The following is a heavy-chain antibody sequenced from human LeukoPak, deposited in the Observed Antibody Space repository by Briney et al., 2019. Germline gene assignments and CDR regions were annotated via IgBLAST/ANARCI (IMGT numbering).Heavy chain of an antibody. Sequence: TSETLSLTCTVSGGSISSYYWSWIRQPPGKGLEWIGYIYYSGSTNYNPSLKSRVTISVDTSKNQFSLKLSSVAAADTAVYYCARTGLAYYYDSSGAFDIWGQGTMVTVSS. CDR3: ARTGLAYYYDSSGAFDI. V-gene: IGHV4-59*01. J-gene: IGHJ3*02. CDR1: GGSISSYY. CDR2: IYYSGST. D-gene: IGHD3-22*01.